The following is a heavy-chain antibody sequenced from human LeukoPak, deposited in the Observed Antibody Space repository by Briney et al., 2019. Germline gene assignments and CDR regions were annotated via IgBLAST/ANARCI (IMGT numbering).Heavy chain of an antibody. CDR3: AKAYTRSWYAAFDI. J-gene: IGHJ3*02. CDR1: GFTFNSYT. V-gene: IGHV3-30-3*01. Sequence: GGSLRLSCAASGFTFNSYTMHWVRQAPGKGLEWVAVISRDGSNKYYADSVKGRFTISRDNSKNTLYLQMNSLRGDDTAIYYCAKAYTRSWYAAFDIWGQGTMVTISS. CDR2: ISRDGSNK. D-gene: IGHD6-13*01.